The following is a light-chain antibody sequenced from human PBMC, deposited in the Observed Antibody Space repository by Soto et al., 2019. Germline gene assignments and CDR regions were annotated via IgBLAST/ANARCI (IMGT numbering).Light chain of an antibody. CDR2: AAS. CDR1: QSVSSS. J-gene: IGKJ4*01. CDR3: QQYNNWVT. V-gene: IGKV3-15*01. Sequence: EIVMTQSPATLSVSPGERVTLSCRASQSVSSSLAWYQQKPGQAPSLLIYAASSRATGVPARFSGSGSGIEYTLTISSLQSEDFAVYYCQQYNNWVTFGGGNPVEIK.